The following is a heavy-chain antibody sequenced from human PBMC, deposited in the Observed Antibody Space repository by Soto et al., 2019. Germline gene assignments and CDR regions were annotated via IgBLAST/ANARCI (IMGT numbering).Heavy chain of an antibody. CDR2: VHYSGNT. D-gene: IGHD3-3*01. CDR3: ARDDGFGVVTPFMDS. J-gene: IGHJ4*02. Sequence: QLQLQESGPGLVKPSETLSLICSVSGDSISSGRFHWGWIRQPPGKGLEFIATVHYSGNTHYNPSLRSRVTIFVDTSKSHFSLRLSSVTAADTAVYYCARDDGFGVVTPFMDSWGQGILVTVSS. CDR1: GDSISSGRFH. V-gene: IGHV4-39*02.